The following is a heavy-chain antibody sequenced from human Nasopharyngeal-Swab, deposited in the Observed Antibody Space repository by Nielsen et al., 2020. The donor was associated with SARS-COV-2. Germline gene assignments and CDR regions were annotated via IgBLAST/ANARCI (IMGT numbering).Heavy chain of an antibody. Sequence: GESLKISCAASGFTFSSYAMHWVRQAPGKGLEWVAVISYDGSNKYYADSVKGRFTISRDNSKNTLYLQMNSLRAEGTAVYYCARDPMITFGGVIVADYYYYGMDVWGQGTTVTVSS. D-gene: IGHD3-16*02. CDR2: ISYDGSNK. CDR3: ARDPMITFGGVIVADYYYYGMDV. CDR1: GFTFSSYA. J-gene: IGHJ6*02. V-gene: IGHV3-30-3*01.